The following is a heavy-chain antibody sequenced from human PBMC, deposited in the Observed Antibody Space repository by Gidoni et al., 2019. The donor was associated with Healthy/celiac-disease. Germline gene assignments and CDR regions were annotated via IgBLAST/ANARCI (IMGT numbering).Heavy chain of an antibody. CDR3: ARDFRQGVSGGSSFFDY. D-gene: IGHD2-15*01. V-gene: IGHV4-31*03. CDR1: GGSISSGGYY. CDR2: IYYSGST. J-gene: IGHJ4*02. Sequence: QVQLQETGPGLVKPSQTLSLTCTVSGGSISSGGYYWSWIRQHPGKGLEWIGYIYYSGSTYYNPSLKSRVTISVDTSKNQFSLKLSSVTAADTAVYYCARDFRQGVSGGSSFFDYWGQGTLVTVSS.